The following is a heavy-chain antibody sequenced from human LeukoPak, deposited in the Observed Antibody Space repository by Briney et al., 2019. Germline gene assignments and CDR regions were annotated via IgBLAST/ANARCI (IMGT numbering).Heavy chain of an antibody. Sequence: SQTLSLTCTVSGDSLSSGGSYWSWIRQPPGKGLDWIGNIYHSGSSYYNPSLKSRVTISVDRFKNQFSLKLSSVTAADTAVYYCARERGGDAFDIWGQGTMVTVSS. V-gene: IGHV4-30-2*01. CDR2: IYHSGSS. D-gene: IGHD3-16*01. CDR1: GDSLSSGGSY. J-gene: IGHJ3*02. CDR3: ARERGGDAFDI.